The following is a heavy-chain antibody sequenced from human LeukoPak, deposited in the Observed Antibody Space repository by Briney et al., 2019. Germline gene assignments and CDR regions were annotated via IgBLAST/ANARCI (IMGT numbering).Heavy chain of an antibody. D-gene: IGHD2-2*01. CDR3: TRSPGVVPAAIFYYYYYMDV. V-gene: IGHV3-49*04. Sequence: GGSLRLSCTASGFTFGDYAMSWVRQAPGKGLEWVGFIRSKAYGGTTEYAASVKGRFTISRDDSKSIAYLQMNSLKTEVTAVYYCTRSPGVVPAAIFYYYYYMDVWGKGTTVPSP. J-gene: IGHJ6*03. CDR2: IRSKAYGGTT. CDR1: GFTFGDYA.